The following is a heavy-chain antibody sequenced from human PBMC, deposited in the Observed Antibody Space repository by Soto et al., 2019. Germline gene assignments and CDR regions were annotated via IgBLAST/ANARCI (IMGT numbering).Heavy chain of an antibody. CDR1: GVTFSNAA. V-gene: IGHV1-69*01. CDR3: ARDGEYRHKAGTTEYFGMDV. D-gene: IGHD1-1*01. CDR2: IIPIFGGA. J-gene: IGHJ6*02. Sequence: VQVVQSEAEAKQPGSSVKLSCKVSGVTFSNAAFSWVRQAPGQGLEWMGGIIPIFGGAKYAQKFPDRVKTTADEMTYIVYMEVTSLRIDDTAVYFCARDGEYRHKAGTTEYFGMDVWGQGTTVTVS.